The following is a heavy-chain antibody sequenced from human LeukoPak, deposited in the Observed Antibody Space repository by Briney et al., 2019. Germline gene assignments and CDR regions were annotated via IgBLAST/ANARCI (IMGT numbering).Heavy chain of an antibody. CDR3: ARAPTYDILTGYPRFSGMDV. D-gene: IGHD3-9*01. V-gene: IGHV1-69*04. CDR2: IIPILGIA. CDR1: GGTFSCYA. Sequence: SVKVSCKASGGTFSCYAISGVRQAPGQGLEWMGTIIPILGIANYAQKFQGRVTITADKSTSTAYKELSSLRSEDTAVYYCARAPTYDILTGYPRFSGMDVWGQGTTVTVSS. J-gene: IGHJ6*02.